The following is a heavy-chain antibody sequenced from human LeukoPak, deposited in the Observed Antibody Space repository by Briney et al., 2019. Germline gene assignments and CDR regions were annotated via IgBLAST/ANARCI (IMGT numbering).Heavy chain of an antibody. V-gene: IGHV1-69*05. D-gene: IGHD6-6*01. CDR2: IIPIFGTA. J-gene: IGHJ3*02. CDR3: ARDHDTSIIQGAFDI. Sequence: AAVNVSCKASGGTFSSYAISWVRQAPGQGLDWMGRIIPIFGTANYAQKFQGRVTITTDESTSTAYMELSSLRSQDTAVYYCARDHDTSIIQGAFDIWGQGTMVTVSS. CDR1: GGTFSSYA.